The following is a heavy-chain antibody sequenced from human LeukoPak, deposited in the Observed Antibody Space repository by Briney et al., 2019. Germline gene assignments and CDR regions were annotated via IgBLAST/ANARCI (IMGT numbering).Heavy chain of an antibody. V-gene: IGHV3-7*01. CDR2: IKQDGSEK. D-gene: IGHD6-6*01. CDR1: GFTFSSYW. CDR3: AREYTSSYFDY. Sequence: PGGSLRLSCAASGFTFSSYWMSWVRQAPGKGLEWVANIKQDGSEKYYVDSVKGRFTISRDNAKNSLSLQMYSLRAEDTAVYYCAREYTSSYFDYWGQGALVTVS. J-gene: IGHJ4*02.